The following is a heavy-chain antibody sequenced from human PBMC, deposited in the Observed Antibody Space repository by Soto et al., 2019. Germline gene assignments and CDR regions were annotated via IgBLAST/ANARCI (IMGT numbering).Heavy chain of an antibody. CDR1: GYTFTSYY. CDR2: INPSGGST. V-gene: IGHV1-46*01. J-gene: IGHJ4*02. D-gene: IGHD4-17*01. CDR3: ARDYGGYYYFDY. Sequence: GTSVKVSCKASGYTFTSYYMHWVRQAPGQGLEWMGIINPSGGSTSYTQKFQGRVTMTRDTSTSTVYMELSSLRSEDTAVYYCARDYGGYYYFDYWGQGTLVTVSS.